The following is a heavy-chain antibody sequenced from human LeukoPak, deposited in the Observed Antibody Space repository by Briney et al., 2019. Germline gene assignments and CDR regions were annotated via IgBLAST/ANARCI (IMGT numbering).Heavy chain of an antibody. CDR2: IYSGGST. D-gene: IGHD4-23*01. CDR3: ARDFYGGKVDSY. V-gene: IGHV3-66*01. CDR1: GFTVSSNY. Sequence: PGGSLRLSCAASGFTVSSNYMSWVRQAPGKGLEWVSVIYSGGSTYYADSVKGRFTISRDNSKNTLYLQMNSLRVEDTAVYYCARDFYGGKVDSYWGQGTLVSVSS. J-gene: IGHJ4*02.